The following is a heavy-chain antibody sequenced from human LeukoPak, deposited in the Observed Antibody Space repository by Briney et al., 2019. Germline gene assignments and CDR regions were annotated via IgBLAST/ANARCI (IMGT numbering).Heavy chain of an antibody. J-gene: IGHJ4*02. V-gene: IGHV3-33*01. D-gene: IGHD3-22*01. CDR3: ARAAYDSSGYLTL. Sequence: PGRSLGLSCAASGFTFSSYGMHWVRQAPGKGLEWVAVIWYDGTNKYYADSVKGRFTISRDNSKNTLFLQMNILRAEDTAVYYCARAAYDSSGYLTLWGQGTLVAVSS. CDR1: GFTFSSYG. CDR2: IWYDGTNK.